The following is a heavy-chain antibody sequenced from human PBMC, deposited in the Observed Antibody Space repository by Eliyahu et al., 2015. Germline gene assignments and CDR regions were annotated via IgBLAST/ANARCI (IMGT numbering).Heavy chain of an antibody. J-gene: IGHJ4*02. D-gene: IGHD6-13*01. Sequence: GWIRQPPGKALEWLALIYWDDDKRYSPSLKSRLTITKDTSKNQVVLTMTNMDPVDTATYYCAHRRPRGYSSSWYELFDYWGQGTLVTVSS. CDR2: IYWDDDK. CDR3: AHRRPRGYSSSWYELFDY. V-gene: IGHV2-5*02.